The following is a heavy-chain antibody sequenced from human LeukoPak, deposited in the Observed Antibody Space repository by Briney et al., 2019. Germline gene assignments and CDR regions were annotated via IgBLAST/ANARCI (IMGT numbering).Heavy chain of an antibody. CDR2: IYSGGST. CDR1: GFDFTYYA. CDR3: AQNYYDREYFQH. Sequence: GGSLRLSCTASGFDFTYYALSWVRQAPGKGLEWVSVIYSGGSTYYADSVKGRFTISRDNSKNTLYLQMNSLRAEDTAVYYCAQNYYDREYFQHWGQGTLVTVSS. V-gene: IGHV3-66*01. D-gene: IGHD3-22*01. J-gene: IGHJ1*01.